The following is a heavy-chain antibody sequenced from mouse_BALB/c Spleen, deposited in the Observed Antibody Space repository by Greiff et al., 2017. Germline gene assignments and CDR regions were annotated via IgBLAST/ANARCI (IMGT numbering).Heavy chain of an antibody. CDR2: ISTYYGDA. J-gene: IGHJ3*01. Sequence: QVQLQQSGAELVRPGVSVKISCKGSGYTFTDYAMHWVKQSHAKSLEWIGVISTYYGDASYNQKFKGKATMTVDKSSSTAYMELARLTSEDSAIYYCAREGYEGAMDYWGQGTLVTVSA. D-gene: IGHD2-2*01. V-gene: IGHV1S137*01. CDR1: GYTFTDYA. CDR3: AREGYEGAMDY.